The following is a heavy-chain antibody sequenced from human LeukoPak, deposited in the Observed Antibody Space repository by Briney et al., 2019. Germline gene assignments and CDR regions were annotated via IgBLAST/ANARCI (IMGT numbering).Heavy chain of an antibody. J-gene: IGHJ4*02. V-gene: IGHV4-30-4*01. D-gene: IGHD3-22*01. Sequence: SETLSLTCAVSGGSISSGDYYWSWIRQPPGKGLEWIGYIYYSGSTYYNPSLKSRVTISVDTSKNQFSLKLSSVTAADTAVYYCARSDSSGYYDHYFDYWGQGTLVTVSS. CDR1: GGSISSGDYY. CDR2: IYYSGST. CDR3: ARSDSSGYYDHYFDY.